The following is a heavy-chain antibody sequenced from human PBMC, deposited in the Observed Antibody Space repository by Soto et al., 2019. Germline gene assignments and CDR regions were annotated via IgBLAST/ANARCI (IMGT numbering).Heavy chain of an antibody. J-gene: IGHJ5*02. CDR1: RGALSSYA. CDR2: IIPIFGTA. V-gene: IGHV1-69*01. D-gene: IGHD6-13*01. CDR3: ARDRSSSSRRWSEP. Sequence: CKASRGALSSYAKIGGPPARGQGLEWMGGIIPIFGTANYAQKFQGRVTITADESTSTAYMELSSVRSEDTAVYYCARDRSSSSRRWSEPWGQGTLVSVSA.